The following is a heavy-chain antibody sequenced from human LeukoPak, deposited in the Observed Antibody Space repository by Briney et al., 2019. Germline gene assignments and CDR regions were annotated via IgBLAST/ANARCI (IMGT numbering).Heavy chain of an antibody. V-gene: IGHV1-69*13. CDR3: ARGLPSIVGAMGAFDY. Sequence: GASVKVSCKASGGTFSSYAISWVRQAPGQGLEWMGGIIPIFGTANYAQKFQGRVTITADESTSTAYMELSSLRSEDTAVYYCARGLPSIVGAMGAFDYWGQGTLVTVSS. CDR1: GGTFSSYA. D-gene: IGHD1-26*01. CDR2: IIPIFGTA. J-gene: IGHJ4*02.